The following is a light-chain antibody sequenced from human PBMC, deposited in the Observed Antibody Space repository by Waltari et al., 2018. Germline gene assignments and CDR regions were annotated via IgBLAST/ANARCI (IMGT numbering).Light chain of an antibody. J-gene: IGLJ3*02. V-gene: IGLV7-46*01. Sequence: QAVVTPEPSLTVSPGGTVTPPCGSSTGPVTNAHFPYWFQQKPGQAPRALIYDGTNRQSWTPARFSGSLVGGKAALTLSGAQPEDETVYYCLLFYAGARVFGGGTKLTVL. CDR1: TGPVTNAHF. CDR3: LLFYAGARV. CDR2: DGT.